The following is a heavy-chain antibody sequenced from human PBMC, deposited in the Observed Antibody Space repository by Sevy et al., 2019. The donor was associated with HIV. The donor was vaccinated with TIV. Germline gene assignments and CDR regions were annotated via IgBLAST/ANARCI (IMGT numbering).Heavy chain of an antibody. J-gene: IGHJ4*02. CDR3: ARDRVSGSYYAGDFDY. Sequence: GGSLRLSCAASGFTFSNYAMSWVRQAPGKGLEWVSVISFSGSDTYYADSVKGRFTFSRDNSKNRLFLEMNTLRAEDTAVYYCARDRVSGSYYAGDFDYWGQGTLVTVSS. D-gene: IGHD1-26*01. V-gene: IGHV3-23*01. CDR1: GFTFSNYA. CDR2: ISFSGSDT.